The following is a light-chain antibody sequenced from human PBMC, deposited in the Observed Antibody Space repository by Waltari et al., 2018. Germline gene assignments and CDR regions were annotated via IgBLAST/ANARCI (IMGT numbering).Light chain of an antibody. CDR3: SSFTSSSTWV. CDR2: DVT. J-gene: IGLJ3*02. Sequence: SALTQPAPVSESPGQAITIPCTGTTSDVGGYNYVPWYQQHPGKAPKLMIYDVTNRPSGVSNRFSGSKSGNTASLTISGLQAEDEADYYCSSFTSSSTWVFGGGTKLTVL. V-gene: IGLV2-14*03. CDR1: TSDVGGYNY.